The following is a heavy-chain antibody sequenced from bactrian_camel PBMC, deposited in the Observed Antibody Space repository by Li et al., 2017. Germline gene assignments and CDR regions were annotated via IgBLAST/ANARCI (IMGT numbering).Heavy chain of an antibody. J-gene: IGHJ4*01. CDR3: ATSTLGYYTDYAPFEYEYDY. Sequence: HVQLVESGGGLVQPGGSLRLSCAASGFTFSSYWMYWVRQAPGKGLEWVSAINTGGGTTYYADSMKGRFHVSRDNAKNTLYLQMNSLKTEDTAVYYCATSTLGYYTDYAPFEYEYDYWGQGTQVTVS. D-gene: IGHD4*01. CDR2: INTGGGTT. V-gene: IGHV3S1*01. CDR1: GFTFSSYW.